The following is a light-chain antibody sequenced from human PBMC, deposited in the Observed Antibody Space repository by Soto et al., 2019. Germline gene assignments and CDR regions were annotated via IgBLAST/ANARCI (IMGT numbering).Light chain of an antibody. CDR3: QHYTNSPPWT. Sequence: EIVMTQSPATLSVSPGERATLSCRASQSVSINLAWYQQKPGQAPRLLIYGASTRATGIPARFSGSGSGTEVTLTISSLQSEDFAVYYCQHYTNSPPWTFGQGTKVEIK. CDR2: GAS. J-gene: IGKJ1*01. CDR1: QSVSIN. V-gene: IGKV3-15*01.